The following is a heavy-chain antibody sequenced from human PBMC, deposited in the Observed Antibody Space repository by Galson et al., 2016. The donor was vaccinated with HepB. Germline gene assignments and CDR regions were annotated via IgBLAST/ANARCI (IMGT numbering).Heavy chain of an antibody. Sequence: SLRLSCACSGFIFRGYGMHWVRQAPGKGLEWVAADSMDGRRKFYSDSVRGRFTISRDNSNNMLFLQMDSLRPDDTAVYYCAKRHEFCPPVGCSVDYWGQGTLVSVSS. CDR2: DSMDGRRK. CDR3: AKRHEFCPPVGCSVDY. J-gene: IGHJ4*02. D-gene: IGHD3-10*02. V-gene: IGHV3-30*18. CDR1: GFIFRGYG.